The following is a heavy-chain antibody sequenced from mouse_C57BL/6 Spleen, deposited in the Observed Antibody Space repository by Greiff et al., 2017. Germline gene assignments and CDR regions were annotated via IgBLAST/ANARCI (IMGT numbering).Heavy chain of an antibody. CDR2: IYPGDGDT. CDR1: GYAFSSSW. Sequence: QVQLQQSGPELVKPGASVKISCKASGYAFSSSWMNWVKQRPGKGLEWIGRIYPGDGDTNYNGKFKGKATLPADKHSSTAYMQLSSLTSDDSAVYFCAQTAQGAWFAYWGQGTLVTVSA. J-gene: IGHJ3*01. CDR3: AQTAQGAWFAY. V-gene: IGHV1-82*01. D-gene: IGHD3-2*02.